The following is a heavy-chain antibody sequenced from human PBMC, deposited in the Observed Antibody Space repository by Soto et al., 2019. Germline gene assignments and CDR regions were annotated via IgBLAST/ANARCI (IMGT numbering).Heavy chain of an antibody. J-gene: IGHJ4*02. D-gene: IGHD3-10*01. CDR3: AHTPYYGTGSPFDY. CDR1: GFSLSTRGVG. CDR2: IYWDDDK. V-gene: IGHV2-5*02. Sequence: QITLKESGPTLVKPTQTLTLTCTFSGFSLSTRGVGVGWIRQPPGKALEWLALIYWDDDKNYSPSLKNRLTITKYSSKNRVVLPTTHMDPVATATYYCAHTPYYGTGSPFDYWGRGTMVPGSS.